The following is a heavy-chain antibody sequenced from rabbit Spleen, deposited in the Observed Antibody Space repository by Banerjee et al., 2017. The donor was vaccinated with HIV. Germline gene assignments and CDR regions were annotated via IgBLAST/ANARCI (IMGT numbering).Heavy chain of an antibody. CDR1: GFSFSSTYY. Sequence: QEQLVESGGGLVQPEGSLTLTCTASGFSFSSTYYMCWVRQAPGKGLEWIGCIYTGGSGSTYYANWAKGRFTISKTSSTTMSLQMTSLTAADTATYFCARYDRSQYFNLWGPGTLVTVS. CDR2: IYTGGSGST. J-gene: IGHJ4*01. V-gene: IGHV1S45*01. CDR3: ARYDRSQYFNL.